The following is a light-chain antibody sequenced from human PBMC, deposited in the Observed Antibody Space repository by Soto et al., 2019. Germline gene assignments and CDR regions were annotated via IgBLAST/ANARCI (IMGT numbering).Light chain of an antibody. CDR2: GAS. CDR3: QQYGSPPLT. V-gene: IGKV3-20*01. Sequence: EIVLTQSPGTLSLSPGERATLSCRASQSVSSSFLAWYQQKPGQAPRLLIYGASSRATGIPDKFSGSGSGTDFPLTISRLEPEDLAVYYCQQYGSPPLTFGGGTKVQIK. CDR1: QSVSSSF. J-gene: IGKJ4*01.